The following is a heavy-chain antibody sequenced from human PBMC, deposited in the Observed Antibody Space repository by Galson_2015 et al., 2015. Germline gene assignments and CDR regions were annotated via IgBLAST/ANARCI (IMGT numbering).Heavy chain of an antibody. Sequence: LRLSCAASGFTFSSYSMNWDRQAPGKGLEWVSYISSGSSTIYYADSVKGRFTISRDNAKNSLYLQMNSLRDEDTAVYHCARDLNPGIAVAATAAFDIWGQGTMVTVSS. J-gene: IGHJ3*02. D-gene: IGHD6-19*01. CDR3: ARDLNPGIAVAATAAFDI. V-gene: IGHV3-48*02. CDR2: ISSGSSTI. CDR1: GFTFSSYS.